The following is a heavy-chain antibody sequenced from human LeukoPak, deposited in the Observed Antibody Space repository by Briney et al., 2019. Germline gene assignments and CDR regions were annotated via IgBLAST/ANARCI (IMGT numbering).Heavy chain of an antibody. CDR2: ISGSGGST. CDR3: AKVRTRITMIVVVSPFDY. J-gene: IGHJ4*02. CDR1: GFTFSSYA. D-gene: IGHD3-22*01. Sequence: PGGSLRLSCAASGFTFSSYAMSWVRQAPGKGLEWVSAISGSGGSTYYADSVKGRFTISRDNSKNTLYLQMNSLRAEDTAVYYCAKVRTRITMIVVVSPFDYWGQGTLVTVSS. V-gene: IGHV3-23*01.